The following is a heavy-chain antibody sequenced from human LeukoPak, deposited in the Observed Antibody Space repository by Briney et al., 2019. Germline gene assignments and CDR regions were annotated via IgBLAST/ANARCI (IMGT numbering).Heavy chain of an antibody. CDR3: ARAAQTLALGCYDFWCGYFAGICKCYFDY. D-gene: IGHD3-3*01. Sequence: ASVKVSCKASGYTFTGYYMHWVRQAPGQGLEWMGWINPNSGGTNYAQKFQGRVTMTRDTSISTAYMELSRLRSDDTAVYYCARAAQTLALGCYDFWCGYFAGICKCYFDYWGQGTLVTVYS. J-gene: IGHJ4*02. V-gene: IGHV1-2*02. CDR2: INPNSGGT. CDR1: GYTFTGYY.